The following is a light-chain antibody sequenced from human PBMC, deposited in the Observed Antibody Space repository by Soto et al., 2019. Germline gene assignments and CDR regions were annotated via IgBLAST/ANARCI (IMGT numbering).Light chain of an antibody. J-gene: IGKJ2*01. CDR1: QSVDIN. CDR3: QQYHYWST. CDR2: AAS. Sequence: EIVMTQSPATLSVSPGERATLSCRASQSVDINLAWFQQKPGQAPRLLIYAASTRATGIPARFSGSGSGTDFTLTISSLQSEDFAVYYCQQYHYWSTFGPGTEMEIK. V-gene: IGKV3D-15*01.